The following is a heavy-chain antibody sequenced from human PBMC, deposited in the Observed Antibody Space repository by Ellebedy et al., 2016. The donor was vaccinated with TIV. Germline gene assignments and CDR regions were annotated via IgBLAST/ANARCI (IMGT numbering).Heavy chain of an antibody. V-gene: IGHV1-69*13. CDR3: ARGEYRKWFDP. CDR2: LIPMYGKT. D-gene: IGHD3-10*01. CDR1: GVTFSRYA. Sequence: AASVKVSCKASGVTFSRYAVSWVRQAPGQGLEWMGTLIPMYGKTHYVQKLQGRVTIAADESTNTAFMELNSLKSEDTAIYYCARGEYRKWFDPWGQGTLVTVSS. J-gene: IGHJ5*02.